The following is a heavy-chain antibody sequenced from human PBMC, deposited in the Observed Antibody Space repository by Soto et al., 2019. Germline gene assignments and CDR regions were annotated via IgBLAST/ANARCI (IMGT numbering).Heavy chain of an antibody. Sequence: GGSLRLSCAASGFTFSSYGMHWVRQAPGKGLEWVAVISYDGSNKYYADSVKGRFTISRDNSKNTLYLQMNSLRAEDTAVYYCAKGYSSGWYFDYWGQGTLVTVS. CDR2: ISYDGSNK. CDR1: GFTFSSYG. CDR3: AKGYSSGWYFDY. V-gene: IGHV3-30*18. D-gene: IGHD6-19*01. J-gene: IGHJ4*02.